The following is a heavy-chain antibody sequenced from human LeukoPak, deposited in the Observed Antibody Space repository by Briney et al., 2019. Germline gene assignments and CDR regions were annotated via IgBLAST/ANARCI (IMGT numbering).Heavy chain of an antibody. V-gene: IGHV3-21*04. J-gene: IGHJ6*03. CDR1: GFTFITYN. Sequence: PGGSLRLSCAASGFTFITYNMNWVRQAPGKGLEWVSSITSSSIHTFYADSVRGRFTISRDNAKNSLYLQMNSLRAEDTAVYYCAKDKGGYYYYYMDVWGKGTTVTISS. CDR2: ITSSSIHT. CDR3: AKDKGGYYYYYMDV.